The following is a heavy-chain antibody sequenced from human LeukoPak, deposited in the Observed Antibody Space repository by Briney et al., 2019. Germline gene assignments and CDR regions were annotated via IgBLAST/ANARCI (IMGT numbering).Heavy chain of an antibody. Sequence: SVKVSCKASGGTFSSYAISWVRQAPGQGLEWMGGIIPIFGTANYAQKFQGRVTITADESTSTAYMELSSLRSEDTAVYYCASAYCTNGVCYHDYYYYMDVWGKGTTVTVSS. CDR2: IIPIFGTA. CDR1: GGTFSSYA. D-gene: IGHD2-8*01. J-gene: IGHJ6*03. CDR3: ASAYCTNGVCYHDYYYYMDV. V-gene: IGHV1-69*01.